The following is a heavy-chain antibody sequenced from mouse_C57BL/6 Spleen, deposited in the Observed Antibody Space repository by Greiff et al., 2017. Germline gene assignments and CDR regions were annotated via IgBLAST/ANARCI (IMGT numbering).Heavy chain of an antibody. Sequence: QVQLKQPGAELVKPGASVKLSCKASGYTFTSYWMHWVKQRPGQGLEWIGMIHPNSGSTNYNEKFKSKATLTVDKSSSTAYMQLSSLTSEDSAVYYCARDDYDGYFDVGGTGTTVTVSA. CDR2: IHPNSGST. CDR1: GYTFTSYW. CDR3: ARDDYDGYFDV. J-gene: IGHJ1*03. D-gene: IGHD2-4*01. V-gene: IGHV1-64*01.